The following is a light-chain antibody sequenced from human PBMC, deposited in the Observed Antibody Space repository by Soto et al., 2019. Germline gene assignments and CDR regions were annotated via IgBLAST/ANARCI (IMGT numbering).Light chain of an antibody. J-gene: IGKJ5*01. Sequence: EMVLTQSPATLSVSPGERATLSWRASQSIGSYLAWYQHKLGQPPRLLIYDASNRATGIPARFSGSGSGTDFTLTISSLEPEDFAVYYCQQRSNWPPITFGQGTRLEIK. CDR1: QSIGSY. V-gene: IGKV3-11*01. CDR2: DAS. CDR3: QQRSNWPPIT.